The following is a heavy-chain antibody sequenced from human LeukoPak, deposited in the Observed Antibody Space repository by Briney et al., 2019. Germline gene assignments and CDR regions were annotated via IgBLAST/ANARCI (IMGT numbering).Heavy chain of an antibody. CDR1: GGSFSGYY. D-gene: IGHD3-22*01. CDR3: ARESGKDSSGYYYTD. J-gene: IGHJ4*02. Sequence: SETLSLTCAVYGGSFSGYYWSWIRQPPGKGLEWIGEINHSGSTNYNPSLKSRVTISVDTSKNQFSLKLSSVTAADTAVYYCARESGKDSSGYYYTDWGQGTLVTVSS. V-gene: IGHV4-34*01. CDR2: INHSGST.